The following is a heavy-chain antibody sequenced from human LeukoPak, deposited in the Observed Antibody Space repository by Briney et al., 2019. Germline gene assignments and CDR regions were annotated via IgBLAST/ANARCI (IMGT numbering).Heavy chain of an antibody. Sequence: GGSLRLSCAASGFTFSSYAMSWVRQAPGKGLEWVSGISGSGDNTYYADSVKGRFTISRDNSKNTLYVQVNSLGTEDTAAYYCAKGSYYDSSGSFYFDSWGHGTLVTVSS. D-gene: IGHD3-22*01. J-gene: IGHJ4*01. CDR3: AKGSYYDSSGSFYFDS. V-gene: IGHV3-23*01. CDR2: ISGSGDNT. CDR1: GFTFSSYA.